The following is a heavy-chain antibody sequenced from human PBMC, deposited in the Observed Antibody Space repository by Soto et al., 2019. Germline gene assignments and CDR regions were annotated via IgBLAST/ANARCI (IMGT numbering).Heavy chain of an antibody. CDR2: IYYSGTT. D-gene: IGHD5-18*01. CDR3: ARALIQLWPHYYYGMDV. CDR1: CGSISSGDYY. J-gene: IGHJ6*02. V-gene: IGHV4-30-4*01. Sequence: PSETLSLTCTVSCGSISSGDYYWSWIRQPPGKGLEWIGYIYYSGTTYYNPSLESRVTISVDTSKNQFSLKVNSVTAADTAVYYCARALIQLWPHYYYGMDVWGQGTTVTVSS.